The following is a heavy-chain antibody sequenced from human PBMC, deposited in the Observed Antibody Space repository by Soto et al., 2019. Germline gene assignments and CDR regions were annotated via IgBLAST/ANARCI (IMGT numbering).Heavy chain of an antibody. Sequence: QVQLVQSGAEVKKPGASVKVSCKASGYTFTGYYIHWMRQAPGQGLEWMGWIHPDSGDTSYAQKFQGWVTMTRDTSISTAYLELSRLKSYDTAVYYCARVNYYGSGNDYFYGMDVWGHGTTVTVSS. CDR1: GYTFTGYY. D-gene: IGHD3-10*01. CDR3: ARVNYYGSGNDYFYGMDV. J-gene: IGHJ6*02. V-gene: IGHV1-2*04. CDR2: IHPDSGDT.